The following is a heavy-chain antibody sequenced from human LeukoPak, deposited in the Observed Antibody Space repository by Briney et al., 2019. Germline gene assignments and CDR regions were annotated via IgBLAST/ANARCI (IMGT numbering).Heavy chain of an antibody. CDR1: GYTFTSYG. CDR3: ARVYCSGGSCYLDY. J-gene: IGHJ4*02. CDR2: ISAYNGNT. Sequence: ASVKVSCKASGYTFTSYGISWVRQAPGQGLEWMGWISAYNGNTNHAQKLQGRVTMTTDTSTSTAYMELRSLRSDDTAVYYCARVYCSGGSCYLDYWGQGTLVTVSS. D-gene: IGHD2-15*01. V-gene: IGHV1-18*01.